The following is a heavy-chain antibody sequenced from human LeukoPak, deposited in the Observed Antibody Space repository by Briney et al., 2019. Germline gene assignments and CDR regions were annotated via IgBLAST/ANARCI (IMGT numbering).Heavy chain of an antibody. CDR3: ARVERGYSYGSY. D-gene: IGHD5-18*01. V-gene: IGHV1-69*13. Sequence: ASVKVSCKASGGTFSSYAISWVRQAPGQGLGWMGGIIPIFGTANYAQKFQGRVTITADESTSTAYMELSSLRSEDTAVYYCARVERGYSYGSYWGQGTLVTVSS. J-gene: IGHJ4*02. CDR2: IIPIFGTA. CDR1: GGTFSSYA.